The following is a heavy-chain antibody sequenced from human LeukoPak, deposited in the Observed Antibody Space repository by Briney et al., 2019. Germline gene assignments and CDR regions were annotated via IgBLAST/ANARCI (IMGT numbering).Heavy chain of an antibody. D-gene: IGHD2-2*01. Sequence: PGTSLRLSCAASGFTFSSYAMHWVRQAPGKGLEWVTVISYDGSNKYYADSVKGRFTISRDNSKNTLYLQMNSLRAEDTAVYYCAKDAVYRSSTSCYGREGGEIDYWGQGTLVTVSS. CDR2: ISYDGSNK. CDR3: AKDAVYRSSTSCYGREGGEIDY. J-gene: IGHJ4*02. CDR1: GFTFSSYA. V-gene: IGHV3-30*18.